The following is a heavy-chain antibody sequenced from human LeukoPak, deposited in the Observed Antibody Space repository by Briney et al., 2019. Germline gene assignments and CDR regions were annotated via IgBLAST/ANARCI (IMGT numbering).Heavy chain of an antibody. CDR2: INQDGSEK. J-gene: IGHJ4*02. Sequence: GGSLRLSCAASGFTFSTFWMSWVRQTPGKGLEWVANINQDGSEKHYVDSVRGRFTFSRDNAKNPLFLQMNNLRAEDTAMYYCARVSDCGGDCYPGLFDSWGQGTLVTVSS. V-gene: IGHV3-7*01. CDR3: ARVSDCGGDCYPGLFDS. CDR1: GFTFSTFW. D-gene: IGHD2-21*01.